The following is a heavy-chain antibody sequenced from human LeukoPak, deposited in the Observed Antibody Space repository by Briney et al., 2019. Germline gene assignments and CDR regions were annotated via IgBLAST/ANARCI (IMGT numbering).Heavy chain of an antibody. V-gene: IGHV1-8*01. CDR2: MNPNSGNT. D-gene: IGHD6-19*01. J-gene: IGHJ4*02. CDR1: GYTFTSYD. Sequence: EASVKVSCKASGYTFTSYDINWVRQATGQGLEWMGWMNPNSGNTGYAQKFQGRVTVTRNTSISTAYMELSSLRSEDTAVYYCARGRRYSSGWALYYWGQGTLVTVSS. CDR3: ARGRRYSSGWALYY.